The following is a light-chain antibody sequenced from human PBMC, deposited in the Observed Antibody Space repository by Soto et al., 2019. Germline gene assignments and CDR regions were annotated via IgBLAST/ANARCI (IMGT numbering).Light chain of an antibody. Sequence: EIVLTQSPATLSLSPGERATLSCRASQSIGLAIAWYQHKPGQAPRLLIFDASQRATGIPARFRGSGSGTDFTLTISRLEPEDFAVYYCQQYGNSPITFGQGTRVEIK. CDR1: QSIGLA. J-gene: IGKJ5*01. CDR3: QQYGNSPIT. CDR2: DAS. V-gene: IGKV3-11*01.